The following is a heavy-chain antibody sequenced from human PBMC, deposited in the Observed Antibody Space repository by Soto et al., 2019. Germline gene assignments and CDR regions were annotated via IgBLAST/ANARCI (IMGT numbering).Heavy chain of an antibody. D-gene: IGHD5-18*01. CDR2: IKQEGSEK. CDR1: GFTFSSYW. Sequence: LGLSCAASGFTFSSYWMSWVRQAPGKGLEWVANIKQEGSEKYYMDSVKGRFTISRDNAKNSLYLQMISLRVDDTAVYYCARRYSSTFDIWGQGTMVTVSS. V-gene: IGHV3-7*03. CDR3: ARRYSSTFDI. J-gene: IGHJ3*02.